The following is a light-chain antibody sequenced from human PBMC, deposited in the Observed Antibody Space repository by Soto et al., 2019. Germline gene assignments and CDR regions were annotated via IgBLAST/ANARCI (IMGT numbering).Light chain of an antibody. V-gene: IGKV3-20*01. CDR1: QNVYSNF. CDR2: GAS. Sequence: ETGLTQSPGTLSLSPGDRATLSCRASQNVYSNFVGWYQQRPGQAPRLLIYGASTRATDIPDRFSGSGSGTDFTLTISRLEPDDFAVYFCHQYCNSPLTFGPGTKVDF. CDR3: HQYCNSPLT. J-gene: IGKJ3*01.